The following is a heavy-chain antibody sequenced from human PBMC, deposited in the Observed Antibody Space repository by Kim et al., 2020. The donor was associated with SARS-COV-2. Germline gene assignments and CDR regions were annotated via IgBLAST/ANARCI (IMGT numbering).Heavy chain of an antibody. CDR2: ISSNGGST. CDR3: VKGGMSLWFGELLSNYFDY. D-gene: IGHD3-10*01. J-gene: IGHJ4*02. V-gene: IGHV3-64D*09. CDR1: GFTFSSYA. Sequence: GGSLRLSCSASGFTFSSYAMHWVRQAPGKGLEYVSAISSNGGSTYYADSVKGRFTISRDNSKNTLYLQMSSLRAEDTAVYYCVKGGMSLWFGELLSNYFDYWGQGTLVTVSS.